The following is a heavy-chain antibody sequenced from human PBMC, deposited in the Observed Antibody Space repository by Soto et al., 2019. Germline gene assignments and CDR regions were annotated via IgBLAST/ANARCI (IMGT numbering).Heavy chain of an antibody. CDR3: ARGGGGGSYALPTGY. CDR2: IYSGGST. D-gene: IGHD1-26*01. V-gene: IGHV3-53*01. Sequence: PGGSLRLSCAASGFTVSSNYMSWVRQALGKGLEWVSVIYSGGSTYYADSVKGRFTISRDNSKNTLYLQMNSLRAEDTAVYYCARGGGGGSYALPTGYWGQGTLVTVSS. J-gene: IGHJ4*02. CDR1: GFTVSSNY.